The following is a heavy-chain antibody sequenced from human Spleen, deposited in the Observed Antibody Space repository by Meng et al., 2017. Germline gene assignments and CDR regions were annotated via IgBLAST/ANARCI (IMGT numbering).Heavy chain of an antibody. CDR1: GYTLTSNG. CDR3: ATRGNPYLDR. V-gene: IGHV1-18*04. CDR2: INIYNGIT. Sequence: ASVKVSCKASGYTLTSNGFSWVRQAPGQGLQWMGWINIYNGITNYGRNFQGGVTLTTDTSTSTGYMELRSLTSDDTAVYYCATRGNPYLDRWGQGTLVTVSS. J-gene: IGHJ4*02.